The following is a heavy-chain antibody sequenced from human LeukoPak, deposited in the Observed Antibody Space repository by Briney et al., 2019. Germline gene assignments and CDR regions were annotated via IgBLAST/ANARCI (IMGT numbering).Heavy chain of an antibody. V-gene: IGHV3-48*01. Sequence: GGSLRLSCAASGFTFSDYNMNWVRQAPGKGLEWVSYITGSSSTIFYADSVKGRFTISRDNAKNSLYLQMNSLRAEGTAVYYCARPTSSGWYSHWGQGTMVTVSS. CDR1: GFTFSDYN. CDR2: ITGSSSTI. D-gene: IGHD6-19*01. CDR3: ARPTSSGWYSH. J-gene: IGHJ3*01.